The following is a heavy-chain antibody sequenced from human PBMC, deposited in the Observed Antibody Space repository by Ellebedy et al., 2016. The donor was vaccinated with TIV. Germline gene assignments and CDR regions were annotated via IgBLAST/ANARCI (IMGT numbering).Heavy chain of an antibody. CDR1: ADSIRGSTYY. CDR2: MYYGGSP. V-gene: IGHV4-39*01. J-gene: IGHJ4*02. Sequence: SETLSLTXTVSADSIRGSTYYWGWFRQPPGKGLEWIGNMYYGGSPYYNPSLKSRLTISVDTSKNQFSLNLTSVTAADTAVYYCARHDFTGHSTSWAFDYWGQGALVTVSS. CDR3: ARHDFTGHSTSWAFDY. D-gene: IGHD2-2*01.